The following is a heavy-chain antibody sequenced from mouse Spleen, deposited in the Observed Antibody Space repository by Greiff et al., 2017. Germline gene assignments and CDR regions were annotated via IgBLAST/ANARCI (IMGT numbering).Heavy chain of an antibody. Sequence: VQLQESGAELARPGASVKLSCKASGYTFTSYGISWVKQRTGQGLEWIGEIYPGDGDTNYNGKFKGKATLTADKSSSTAYMQLSSLTSEDSAVYFCARLEGWDEDFDYWGQGTTLTVSS. CDR2: IYPGDGDT. J-gene: IGHJ2*01. V-gene: IGHV1-81*01. CDR3: ARLEGWDEDFDY. D-gene: IGHD3-3*01. CDR1: GYTFTSYG.